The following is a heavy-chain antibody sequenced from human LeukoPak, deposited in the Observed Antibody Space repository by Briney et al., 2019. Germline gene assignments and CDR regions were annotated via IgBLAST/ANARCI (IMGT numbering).Heavy chain of an antibody. V-gene: IGHV6-1*01. CDR3: ARDPSVVVVAAATNYGMDV. Sequence: SQTLSLTCAISGDSVSSNSAAWNWIRQSPSRGLEWLGRTYYGSKSYNDYAVSVKRRITINPDTSKNQFSLQLNSVTPEDTAVYYCARDPSVVVVAAATNYGMDVWGQGTTVTVSS. D-gene: IGHD2-2*01. CDR1: GDSVSSNSAA. J-gene: IGHJ6*02. CDR2: TYYGSKSYN.